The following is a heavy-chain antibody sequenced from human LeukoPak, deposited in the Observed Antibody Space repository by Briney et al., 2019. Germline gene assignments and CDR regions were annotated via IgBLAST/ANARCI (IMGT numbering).Heavy chain of an antibody. CDR3: ARGRDHYGDYYFDY. J-gene: IGHJ4*02. D-gene: IGHD4-17*01. Sequence: GGSLRLSCAASGFTFDDYGMSWVRQAPGKGLEWVSGIKWNGGSTGYADSVKGRFTISRDNAKNSLYLQMNSVRAGDTAVYYCARGRDHYGDYYFDYWGQGTLVTVSS. CDR2: IKWNGGST. V-gene: IGHV3-20*04. CDR1: GFTFDDYG.